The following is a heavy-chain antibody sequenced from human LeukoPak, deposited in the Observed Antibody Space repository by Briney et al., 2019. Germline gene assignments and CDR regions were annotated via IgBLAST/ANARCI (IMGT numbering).Heavy chain of an antibody. Sequence: PGRSLRLSRAASGFTFNNVWMRWVRQAPGKGLEWVGRLKSQTEGGTTDYAAPGKGRFTISREDAKTKGKLQKNSRKTNETAVYHCVTSYVFYYDSSGYRYWGQGTLVTVSS. V-gene: IGHV3-15*01. J-gene: IGHJ4*02. CDR3: VTSYVFYYDSSGYRY. CDR2: LKSQTEGGTT. CDR1: GFTFNNVW. D-gene: IGHD3-22*01.